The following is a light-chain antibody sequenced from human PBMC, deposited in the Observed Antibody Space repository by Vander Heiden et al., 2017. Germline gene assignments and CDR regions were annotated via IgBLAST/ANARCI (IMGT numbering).Light chain of an antibody. CDR3: QQYNNWPPWT. V-gene: IGKV3-15*01. CDR2: GAS. Sequence: IVMTQSPATLSVSPGERATLSCRASQSVSSSLAWNQQKPGQAPRLLIYGASTSATGIPARFSGSGSGTEFTLTISSLQSEDFAVYYCQQYNNWPPWTFGQGTKVEIK. CDR1: QSVSSS. J-gene: IGKJ1*01.